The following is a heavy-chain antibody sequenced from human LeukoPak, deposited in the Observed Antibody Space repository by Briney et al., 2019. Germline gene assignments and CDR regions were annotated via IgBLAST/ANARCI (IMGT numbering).Heavy chain of an antibody. V-gene: IGHV3-23*01. CDR2: ISGSGGST. D-gene: IGHD5-18*01. CDR3: AKGGIQLWSQFDY. J-gene: IGHJ4*02. Sequence: GGSLRLSCAASGFTFSSYAMSWVRQAPGKGPEWVSAISGSGGSTYYADSVKGRFTISRDNSKNTLYLQMNSLRAEDTAVYYCAKGGIQLWSQFDYWGQGTLVTVSS. CDR1: GFTFSSYA.